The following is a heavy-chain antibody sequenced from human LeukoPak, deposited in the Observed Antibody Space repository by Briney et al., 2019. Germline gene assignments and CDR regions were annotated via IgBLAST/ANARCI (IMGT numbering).Heavy chain of an antibody. Sequence: KPSETLSLTCTVSGVSINTYYWSWIRQPPGKALEWIGYIYSGSIKYDPSLQSRVTISVDTSKNQFSLKLSSVTAADTAVYYCASTKGVLSYFDYWGQGTLVTVSS. D-gene: IGHD3-16*01. V-gene: IGHV4-59*01. J-gene: IGHJ4*02. CDR2: IYSGSI. CDR3: ASTKGVLSYFDY. CDR1: GVSINTYY.